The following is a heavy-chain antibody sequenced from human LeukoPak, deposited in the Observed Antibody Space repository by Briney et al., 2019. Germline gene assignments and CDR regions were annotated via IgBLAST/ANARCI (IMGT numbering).Heavy chain of an antibody. CDR2: IYSSGNT. D-gene: IGHD3-10*01. CDR1: AFSVSNNY. CDR3: ATMSGNAFDI. V-gene: IGHV3-53*01. J-gene: IGHJ3*02. Sequence: GGSLRLSCSASAFSVSNNYMSWVRQAPGKGLEWVSGIYSSGNTNYADSVKGRFTISRDSSKNTLYLQMNGLRVEDTAVYYCATMSGNAFDIWGQGTMVSVPS.